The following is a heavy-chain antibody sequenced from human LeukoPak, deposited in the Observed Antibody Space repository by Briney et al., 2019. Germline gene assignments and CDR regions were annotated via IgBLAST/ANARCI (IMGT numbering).Heavy chain of an antibody. D-gene: IGHD2-2*03. J-gene: IGHJ3*02. CDR3: ARVLDIVVVPAANDAFDI. CDR1: GFTFSTHS. V-gene: IGHV3-21*01. CDR2: INSRSTYI. Sequence: GGSLRLSCAASGFTFSTHSMNWVRQTPGKGLEWVSSINSRSTYIFYADSVKGRFTISRDNAKNSLYLQMNSLRAEDTAVCYCARVLDIVVVPAANDAFDIWGQGTMVIVSS.